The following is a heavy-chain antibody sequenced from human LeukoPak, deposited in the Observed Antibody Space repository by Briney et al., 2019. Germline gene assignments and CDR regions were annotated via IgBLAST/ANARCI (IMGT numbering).Heavy chain of an antibody. CDR3: ARGRNLVATSGYFDY. CDR2: VSYHASDDK. V-gene: IGHV3-30*03. Sequence: GGSLRLSCAASGFTFSDYGMHWVRQAPGKGLEWVAVVSYHASDDKYYADSVKGRFTISRDNSKNTLYLQMNSLRDDEAAVYYCARGRNLVATSGYFDYWGQGTLVTVSS. CDR1: GFTFSDYG. D-gene: IGHD5-12*01. J-gene: IGHJ4*02.